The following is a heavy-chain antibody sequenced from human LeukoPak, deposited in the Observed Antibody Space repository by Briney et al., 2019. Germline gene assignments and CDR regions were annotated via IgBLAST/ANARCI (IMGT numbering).Heavy chain of an antibody. D-gene: IGHD3-16*01. V-gene: IGHV4-59*01. CDR2: IYYGAST. Sequence: SETLSLTCTVSGGSISSYYWSWIRQPPRKGLEWIGYIYYGASTNYNPSIKSRVTLSVDPSKNQFSLKLSSVTAAGTAVYYGAGESVGYFDYWGQGTLVTVSS. J-gene: IGHJ4*02. CDR1: GGSISSYY. CDR3: AGESVGYFDY.